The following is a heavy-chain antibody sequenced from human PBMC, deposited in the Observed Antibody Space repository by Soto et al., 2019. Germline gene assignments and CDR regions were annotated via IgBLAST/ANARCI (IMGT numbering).Heavy chain of an antibody. D-gene: IGHD3-22*01. V-gene: IGHV3-74*01. Sequence: PGGSLRLSCAASGFTFSSYWMHWVRQAPGQGLVWVSRINSDGSSTSYADSVKGRFTISRDNAKNTLYLQMNSLRAEDTAVYYCARDSSGYYRDYYYYGMDVWGQGTTVTVSS. CDR2: INSDGSST. J-gene: IGHJ6*02. CDR3: ARDSSGYYRDYYYYGMDV. CDR1: GFTFSSYW.